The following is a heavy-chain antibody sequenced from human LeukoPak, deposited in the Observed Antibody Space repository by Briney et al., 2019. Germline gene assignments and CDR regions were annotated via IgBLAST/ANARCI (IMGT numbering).Heavy chain of an antibody. CDR3: ARSRRLYLDY. V-gene: IGHV4-34*01. Sequence: SETLSLTCAVYGGSFSGYYWSWIRQPPGKGLEWIGEINHSGSTNYNPSLKSRVTISVDTSKNQFSLKLSSVTAADTAVYYCARSRRLYLDYWGQGTLVTVSS. CDR2: INHSGST. J-gene: IGHJ4*02. CDR1: GGSFSGYY. D-gene: IGHD6-25*01.